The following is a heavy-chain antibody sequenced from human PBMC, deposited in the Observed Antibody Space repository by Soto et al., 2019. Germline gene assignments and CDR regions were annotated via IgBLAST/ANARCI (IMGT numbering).Heavy chain of an antibody. CDR1: GYTFTSYA. J-gene: IGHJ6*02. CDR2: INAGNGNT. Sequence: ASVKVSCKASGYTFTSYAMHWVRQAPGQRLEWMGWINAGNGNTKYSQKFQGRVTITRDTSASTAYMELSSLRSEDTAVYYCATSFLHDCSGGSCSPGLYGMDVWGQGTTVTVSS. CDR3: ATSFLHDCSGGSCSPGLYGMDV. V-gene: IGHV1-3*01. D-gene: IGHD2-15*01.